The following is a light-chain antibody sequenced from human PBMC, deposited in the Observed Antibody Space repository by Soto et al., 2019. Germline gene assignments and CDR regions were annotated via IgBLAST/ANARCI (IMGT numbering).Light chain of an antibody. CDR3: QQYYSTPLT. V-gene: IGKV4-1*01. CDR1: QSVLYSSNNKNY. J-gene: IGKJ4*01. Sequence: IVMTQSPDSLAVSLVERATINCKSSQSVLYSSNNKNYLAWYQQKPGQPPKLLIYWASTRESGVPDRFSGSGSGTDFTLTISSLQAEDVAVYYCQQYYSTPLTFGGGTKVDIK. CDR2: WAS.